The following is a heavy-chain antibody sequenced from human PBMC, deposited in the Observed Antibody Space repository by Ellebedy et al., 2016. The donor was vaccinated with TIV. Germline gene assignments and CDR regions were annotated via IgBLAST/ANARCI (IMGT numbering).Heavy chain of an antibody. J-gene: IGHJ4*02. V-gene: IGHV3-23*01. CDR3: VRDFDY. CDR2: ISDSGDRT. Sequence: GGSLRLXXAASGFTFTTYAMTWVRQAPGKGLGWVSTISDSGDRTYYADSVRGRFTISRDNSRNTLYLQMTSLRAEDTAVYYCVRDFDYWGQGTLVTVSS. CDR1: GFTFTTYA.